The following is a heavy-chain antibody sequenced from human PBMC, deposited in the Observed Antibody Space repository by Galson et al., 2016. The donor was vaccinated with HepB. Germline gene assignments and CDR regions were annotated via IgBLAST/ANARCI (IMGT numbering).Heavy chain of an antibody. J-gene: IGHJ5*02. V-gene: IGHV4-39*01. CDR3: VKQKIVVVTTTTYHWFDR. CDR2: LKNSGST. CDR1: GGSVSSTSYS. D-gene: IGHD2-21*01. Sequence: SETLSLTCTVSGGSVSSTSYSWGWIRQPPGKGLEWIGSLKNSGSTQFNPSLKSRVTISVDTSRNQLSLRLTSVTAADAAVYYCVKQKIVVVTTTTYHWFDRWSQGSLVTVSS.